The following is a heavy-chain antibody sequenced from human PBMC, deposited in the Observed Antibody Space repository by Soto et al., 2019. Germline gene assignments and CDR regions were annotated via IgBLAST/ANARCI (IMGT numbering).Heavy chain of an antibody. V-gene: IGHV1-2*02. Sequence: ASVKVSCKASGYTFSGYYLHWVRQAPGQGLEWMGWINPDTGGTNYAEKFQGRVTMTRDTSISTAYLEVNDLTSDDTAVFYCTRKVATFNFNLWGQGTQVTVSS. J-gene: IGHJ4*01. CDR2: INPDTGGT. D-gene: IGHD5-12*01. CDR1: GYTFSGYY. CDR3: TRKVATFNFNL.